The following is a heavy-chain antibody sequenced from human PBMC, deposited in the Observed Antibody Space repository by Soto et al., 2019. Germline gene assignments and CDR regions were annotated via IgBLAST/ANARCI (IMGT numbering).Heavy chain of an antibody. CDR3: ARGGHVVVVTAALDY. CDR2: VNPSGGHT. V-gene: IGHV1-46*01. CDR1: GYTFIGYC. J-gene: IGHJ4*02. D-gene: IGHD2-21*02. Sequence: ASVKVSCKASGYTFIGYCMHWVRQAPGQGLEWMGTVNPSGGHTTYAQHFLGRVTMTRDTSTSTLYMELTSLTSDDTAIYYCARGGHVVVVTAALDYWGQGTLVTVSS.